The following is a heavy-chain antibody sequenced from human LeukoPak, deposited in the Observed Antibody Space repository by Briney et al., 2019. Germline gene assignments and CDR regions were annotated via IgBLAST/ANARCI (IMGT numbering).Heavy chain of an antibody. CDR2: IYYSGST. J-gene: IGHJ6*02. CDR3: ARGGTERFYYYYGMDV. CDR1: GGSISSYY. V-gene: IGHV4-59*12. D-gene: IGHD1-1*01. Sequence: SETLSLTCTVSGGSISSYYWSWIRQPPGKGLEWIGYIYYSGSTNYNPSLKSRVTISVDTSKNQFSLKLSSVTAADTAVYYCARGGTERFYYYYGMDVWGQGTTVTVSS.